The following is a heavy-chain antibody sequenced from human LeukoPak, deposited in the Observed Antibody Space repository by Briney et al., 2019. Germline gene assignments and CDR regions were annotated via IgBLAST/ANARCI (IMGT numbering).Heavy chain of an antibody. CDR3: ARVNYDSSLTGYYYMDV. CDR1: GWSFSGYY. J-gene: IGHJ6*03. D-gene: IGHD3-22*01. CDR2: INHSGST. V-gene: IGHV4-34*01. Sequence: SETLSLTCAVYGWSFSGYYWTWIRQSPGKGLEWIGEINHSGSTKYNPSLKSRVTLSVDTSKNQFSLKLSSVTAADTAVYYCARVNYDSSLTGYYYMDVWAKGTTVSVSS.